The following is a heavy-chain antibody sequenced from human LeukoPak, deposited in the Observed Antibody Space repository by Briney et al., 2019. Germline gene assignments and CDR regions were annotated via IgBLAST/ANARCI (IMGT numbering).Heavy chain of an antibody. CDR1: GFTFGDYY. Sequence: GGSLRLSCAATGFTFGDYYMNWIRQAPGKGLEWVSFISNGGNTMYYADLVEGRFITSRDNDRNLVYLQLNNLRADDTAVYYCVRDKFCSGASCQGPPFDSWGQGTLVTVSS. V-gene: IGHV3-11*01. CDR2: ISNGGNTM. J-gene: IGHJ4*02. D-gene: IGHD2-15*01. CDR3: VRDKFCSGASCQGPPFDS.